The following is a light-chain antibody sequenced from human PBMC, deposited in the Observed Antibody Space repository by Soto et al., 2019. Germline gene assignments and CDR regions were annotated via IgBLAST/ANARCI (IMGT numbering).Light chain of an antibody. Sequence: EIVLTQSPGTLSLSPGERATLSCRASQSVGSSYLAWYQQKPGQAPRLLIYGTSSRATGIPDRFSGSGSGTDFTLTISRLEPEDFAVYYCQQYGSYPRTFGQGTKVAIK. V-gene: IGKV3-20*01. CDR2: GTS. CDR1: QSVGSSY. CDR3: QQYGSYPRT. J-gene: IGKJ1*01.